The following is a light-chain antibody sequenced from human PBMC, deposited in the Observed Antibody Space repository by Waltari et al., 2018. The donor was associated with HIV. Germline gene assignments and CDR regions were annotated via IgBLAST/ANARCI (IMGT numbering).Light chain of an antibody. CDR3: QQYGRSPIT. CDR1: QSVSPY. Sequence: ETVLTQSPGTLSLSPGDRATLSCRTTQSVSPYLAWYQQQPGQAPRLLIYGASSRATGIPDRFSGSGSGTDFTLTISRLGPEDFAVYYCQQYGRSPITFGQGTRLEIK. V-gene: IGKV3-20*01. CDR2: GAS. J-gene: IGKJ5*01.